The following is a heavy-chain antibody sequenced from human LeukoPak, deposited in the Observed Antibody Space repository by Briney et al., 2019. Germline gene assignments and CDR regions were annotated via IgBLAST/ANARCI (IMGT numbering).Heavy chain of an antibody. V-gene: IGHV3-48*03. CDR2: ISSSGSTT. CDR1: GFTFSSYE. CDR3: ARGEFALA. Sequence: QPGGSLILSCAASGFTFSSYEMNWVRQAPGKGLEWVSYISSSGSTTHYADSVKGRFTISRDNAKKSLHLQMNSLRAEDTAVYYCARGEFALAWGQGTLVIVSS. J-gene: IGHJ5*02.